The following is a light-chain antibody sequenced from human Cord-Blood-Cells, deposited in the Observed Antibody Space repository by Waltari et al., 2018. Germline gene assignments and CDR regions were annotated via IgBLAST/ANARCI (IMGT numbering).Light chain of an antibody. CDR3: CSYAGSSTWV. CDR2: EGS. Sequence: QSALTQPASESGSPGQSITISCTGTSSDAGSYNLVSWYHQHPGKAPKLMIYEGSKRPSGVSNRFSGSKSGNTASLTISGLQAEDEADYYCCSYAGSSTWVFGGGTKLTVL. CDR1: SSDAGSYNL. V-gene: IGLV2-23*01. J-gene: IGLJ3*02.